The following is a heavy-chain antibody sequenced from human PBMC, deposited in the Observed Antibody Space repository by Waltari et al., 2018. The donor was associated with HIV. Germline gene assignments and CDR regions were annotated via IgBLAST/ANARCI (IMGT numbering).Heavy chain of an antibody. J-gene: IGHJ3*02. D-gene: IGHD1-20*01. V-gene: IGHV4-34*01. Sequence: QVRLHQWGAGLLKPSETLYLTCAVYGGSFSGYSWRWIRQSPAKGLQWIGEISHGRSATYHPSLKSRATISEDTSKNQFSLKLTSVTAADTAVYYCARWCWGYNWICEAFDIWGQGTMVTVSS. CDR3: ARWCWGYNWICEAFDI. CDR1: GGSFSGYS. CDR2: ISHGRSA.